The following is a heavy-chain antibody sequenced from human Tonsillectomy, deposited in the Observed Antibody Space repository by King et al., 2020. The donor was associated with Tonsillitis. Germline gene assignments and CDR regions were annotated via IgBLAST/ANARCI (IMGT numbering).Heavy chain of an antibody. CDR3: ARGDSNSWDH. CDR2: MTEDGSIK. D-gene: IGHD6-6*01. J-gene: IGHJ1*01. V-gene: IGHV3-7*03. CDR1: GFTFGNYW. Sequence: VQLVESGGGLVQPGESLRLSCAASGFTFGNYWMTWVRQAPGKGLEWVANMTEDGSIKYYVDSVRGRFSISRDNAKNSLYLQMNSLRVEDTALYYCARGDSNSWDHWGQGTLVTVSS.